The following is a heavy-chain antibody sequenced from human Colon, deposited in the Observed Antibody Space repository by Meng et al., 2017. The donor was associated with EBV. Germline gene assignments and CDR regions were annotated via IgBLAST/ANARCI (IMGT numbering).Heavy chain of an antibody. V-gene: IGHV4-4*02. Sequence: QVQLTGSGPGWGEPSGALPLPCAVPVGPLSTSDWGSWVRQPPGKGLEWIGEIYRGGGTNYNPSFKSRVTISVDTSNNHFSLKLSYVTAADTAVYYCARVRVIPAAVGFDYWGQGTLVTVSS. CDR3: ARVRVIPAAVGFDY. D-gene: IGHD2-2*01. J-gene: IGHJ4*02. CDR1: VGPLSTSDW. CDR2: IYRGGGT.